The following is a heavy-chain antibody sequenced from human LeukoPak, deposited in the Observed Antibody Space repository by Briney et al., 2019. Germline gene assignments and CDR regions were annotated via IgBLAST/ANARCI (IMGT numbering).Heavy chain of an antibody. CDR1: GFTFSSYW. J-gene: IGHJ4*02. V-gene: IGHV3-7*01. Sequence: GGSLRLSCAASGFTFSSYWLSWVRQAPGKGLEWVANIKQDGSEKYYVDSVKGRFTISRDSSKNTLYLQMSSLRGDDTAVYYCARIEEYSSSWFGGGYFDNWGQGTLVTVSS. CDR3: ARIEEYSSSWFGGGYFDN. D-gene: IGHD6-13*01. CDR2: IKQDGSEK.